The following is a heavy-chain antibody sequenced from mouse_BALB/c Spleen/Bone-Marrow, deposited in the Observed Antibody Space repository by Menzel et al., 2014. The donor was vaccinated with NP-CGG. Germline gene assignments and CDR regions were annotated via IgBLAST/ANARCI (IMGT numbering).Heavy chain of an antibody. Sequence: VHLVESGPGLVAPSQSLSITCTVSGFSLTSYSVHWVRQPPGKGLEWLGVIWAGGSTNYNSALMSRLSISKDSSKSQVFLKMSSLQTDDTAMFYCARDDDSYAMDYWGQGTSVTVSS. CDR2: IWAGGST. CDR1: GFSLTSYS. V-gene: IGHV2-9*02. CDR3: ARDDDSYAMDY. J-gene: IGHJ4*01. D-gene: IGHD2-3*01.